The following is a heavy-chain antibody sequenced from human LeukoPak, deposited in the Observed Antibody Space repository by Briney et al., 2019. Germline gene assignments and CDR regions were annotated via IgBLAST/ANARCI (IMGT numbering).Heavy chain of an antibody. CDR2: IRYDGSNK. V-gene: IGHV3-30*02. D-gene: IGHD3-10*01. CDR3: AKDRDSHFDY. Sequence: GGSLRLSCAASGFTLSSYSMNWVRQAPGKGLEWVAFIRYDGSNKYYADSVKGRFTISRDNSKNTLYLQMNSLRAEDTAVYYCAKDRDSHFDYWGQGTLVTVSS. J-gene: IGHJ4*02. CDR1: GFTLSSYS.